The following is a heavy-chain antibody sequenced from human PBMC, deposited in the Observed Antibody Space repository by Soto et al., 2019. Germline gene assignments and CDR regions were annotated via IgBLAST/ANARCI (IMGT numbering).Heavy chain of an antibody. CDR1: GFTLSSYG. CDR2: ISYDGDDQ. D-gene: IGHD6-19*01. CDR3: VKDRGHIAVAASTGGGVYHS. J-gene: IGHJ3*02. Sequence: QLVESGGGVVQPGTSLRLSCVASGFTLSSYGMHWVRQAPGKGLEWVAAISYDGDDQYYGDSVRGRLTISRDNSESTVYMQMSSLRVDDAGVYYCVKDRGHIAVAASTGGGVYHSWCRGTMVAVSS. V-gene: IGHV3-30*18.